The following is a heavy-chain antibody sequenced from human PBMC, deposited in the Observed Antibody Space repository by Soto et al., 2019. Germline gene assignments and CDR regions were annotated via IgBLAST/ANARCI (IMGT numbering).Heavy chain of an antibody. J-gene: IGHJ4*02. V-gene: IGHV3-33*01. Sequence: LSCAASGFTFSNYGMHWVRQAPGKGLEWVAVIWHDGNNKYYADSVKGRFTISRDNSNNTLYVQMTSLRAEDTAVYYCARGLHSLFDYWGQGTLVTVSS. D-gene: IGHD2-21*01. CDR2: IWHDGNNK. CDR3: ARGLHSLFDY. CDR1: GFTFSNYG.